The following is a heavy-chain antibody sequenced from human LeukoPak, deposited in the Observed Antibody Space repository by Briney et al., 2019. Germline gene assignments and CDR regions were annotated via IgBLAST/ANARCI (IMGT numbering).Heavy chain of an antibody. CDR3: ARDLGYCSSTSCYSAGDY. D-gene: IGHD2-2*01. Sequence: ASVKVSCKASGYTFTSYGISWVRQAPGRGLEWMGWISAYNGNTNYAQKLQGRVTMTTDTSTSTAYMELRSLRSDDTAVYYCARDLGYCSSTSCYSAGDYWGQGTLVTVSS. J-gene: IGHJ4*02. CDR2: ISAYNGNT. V-gene: IGHV1-18*01. CDR1: GYTFTSYG.